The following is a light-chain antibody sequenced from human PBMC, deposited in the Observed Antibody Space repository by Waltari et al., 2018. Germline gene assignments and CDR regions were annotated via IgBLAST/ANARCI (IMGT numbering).Light chain of an antibody. J-gene: IGLJ1*01. CDR2: EGS. V-gene: IGLV2-23*01. CDR3: CSYAGSHYV. CDR1: SSDVGSYDL. Sequence: QSALTQPASVSGSPGQSITISCTGTSSDVGSYDLVSWYQQHPGKAPKRMIYEGSKRPSGVSNRFSGSKSGNTASLTISGLQAEDEADYYCCSYAGSHYVFGTGTKVSVL.